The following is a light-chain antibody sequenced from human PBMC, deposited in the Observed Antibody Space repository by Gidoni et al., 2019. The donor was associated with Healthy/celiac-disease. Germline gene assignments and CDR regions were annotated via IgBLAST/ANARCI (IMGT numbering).Light chain of an antibody. CDR3: QAWDSSTEEVV. J-gene: IGLJ2*01. CDR2: QDS. V-gene: IGLV3-1*01. Sequence: SYELTQPPSVSVSPGQTASITCSGDKLGDKYACWYQRKPGQSPVLVIYQDSKRPSGIPERFSGSNSGNTATLTISGTQAMDEADYYCQAWDSSTEEVVFGGGTKLTVL. CDR1: KLGDKY.